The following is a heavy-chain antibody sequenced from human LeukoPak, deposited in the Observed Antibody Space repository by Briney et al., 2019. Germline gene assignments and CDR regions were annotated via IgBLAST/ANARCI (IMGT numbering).Heavy chain of an antibody. D-gene: IGHD3-10*01. J-gene: IGHJ6*02. CDR1: VFTFSSYI. CDR2: FTTSTYI. CDR3: ARLQYYYGSGTHYGMDV. Sequence: GGSLRLSCAASVFTFSSYIMNWVRQAPGKRLEWVSSFTTSTYIYYADSVRGRFTISRDNAKNSLYLQMNSLRAEDTAVYYCARLQYYYGSGTHYGMDVWGQGTTVTVSS. V-gene: IGHV3-21*01.